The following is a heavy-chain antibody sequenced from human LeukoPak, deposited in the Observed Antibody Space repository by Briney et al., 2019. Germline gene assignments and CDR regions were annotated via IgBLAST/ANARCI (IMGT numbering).Heavy chain of an antibody. J-gene: IGHJ5*02. CDR3: ARDGYTRGSWFDP. CDR2: IIPIFGTA. V-gene: IGHV1-69*05. Sequence: SVKVSCKASGGTFSSYAISWVRQAPGQGLEWMGGIIPIFGTANYAQKFQGRVTITRDESTSTAYMELSSLRSEDTAVYYCARDGYTRGSWFDPWGQGTLVTVSS. CDR1: GGTFSSYA. D-gene: IGHD5-24*01.